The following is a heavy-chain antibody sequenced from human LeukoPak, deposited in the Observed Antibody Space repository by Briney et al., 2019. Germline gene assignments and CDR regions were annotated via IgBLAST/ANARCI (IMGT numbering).Heavy chain of an antibody. CDR1: GFSLSTSGVG. CDR2: IYWDDDE. Sequence: ESGPTLVEPTQTLTLTCTFSGFSLSTSGVGVGWIRQPPGKALEWLGFIYWDDDERYSPSLKGRLTITKDTSKNQVVLTMTNMDPVDTATYYCVRRPASSGAYSYFDYWGQGTLVTVSS. D-gene: IGHD6-19*01. CDR3: VRRPASSGAYSYFDY. V-gene: IGHV2-5*02. J-gene: IGHJ4*02.